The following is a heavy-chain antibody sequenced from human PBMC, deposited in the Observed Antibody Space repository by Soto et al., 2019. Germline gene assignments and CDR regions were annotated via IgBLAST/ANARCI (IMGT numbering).Heavy chain of an antibody. Sequence: GAAVKVSCKASGGTFSSYAISWVRQAPGQGLEWMGGIIPIFGTANYAQKFQGRVTITADESTSTAYMELSSLRSEDTAVYYCASRSLTMVRGVISKEGYYYGTDAWGQGTTVTVSS. J-gene: IGHJ6*01. CDR3: ASRSLTMVRGVISKEGYYYGTDA. D-gene: IGHD3-10*01. CDR2: IIPIFGTA. CDR1: GGTFSSYA. V-gene: IGHV1-69*13.